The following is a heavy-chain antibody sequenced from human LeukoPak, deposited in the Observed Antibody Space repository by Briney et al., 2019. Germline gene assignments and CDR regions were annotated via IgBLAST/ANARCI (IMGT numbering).Heavy chain of an antibody. CDR1: GYTFTNYY. CDR2: INPSGGST. Sequence: GASVKVSCKASGYTFTNYYIHWMRQAPGQGVEWMGIINPSGGSTSYAQKFQGRVTMTRDTSTSTVYMELSSLRSEDTAVYYCARGVGSSWPESYFDYWGQGTLVTVSS. CDR3: ARGVGSSWPESYFDY. J-gene: IGHJ4*02. D-gene: IGHD6-13*01. V-gene: IGHV1-46*01.